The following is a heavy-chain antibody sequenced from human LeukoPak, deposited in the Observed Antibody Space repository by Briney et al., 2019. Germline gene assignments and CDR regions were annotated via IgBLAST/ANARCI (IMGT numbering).Heavy chain of an antibody. V-gene: IGHV3-7*01. J-gene: IGHJ4*02. D-gene: IGHD5-24*01. Sequence: GGSLRLSCAASGFTFSSYWMTWVRQAQGKGLQWVVNIKQDGSEKYYVDSVKGRFTISRDNAKNSLYLQMDSLRTEDTAVYYCARVLDGNWGQGTLVTVSS. CDR2: IKQDGSEK. CDR1: GFTFSSYW. CDR3: ARVLDGN.